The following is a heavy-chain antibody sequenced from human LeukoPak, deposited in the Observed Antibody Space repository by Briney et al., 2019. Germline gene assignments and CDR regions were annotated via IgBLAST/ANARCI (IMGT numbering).Heavy chain of an antibody. J-gene: IGHJ4*02. CDR1: GFTFSTYA. D-gene: IGHD3-16*01. V-gene: IGHV3-23*01. Sequence: GGSLRLSCAASGFTFSTYAMSWVRQAPGKGLEWVSAISGSGSSTFYADSVKGRFTASRDNSKNTLYLQMNSLRAEDTAVYYCARLMRGDLDYWGQGTLVTVSS. CDR3: ARLMRGDLDY. CDR2: ISGSGSST.